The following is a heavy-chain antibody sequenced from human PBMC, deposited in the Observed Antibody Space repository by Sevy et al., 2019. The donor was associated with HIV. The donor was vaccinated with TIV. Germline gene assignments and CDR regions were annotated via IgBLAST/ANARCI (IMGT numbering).Heavy chain of an antibody. Sequence: GGSLRLSCAASGFTFSSYSMNWVRQAPGKGLEWVSSISSSSSYIYYADSVKGRFTISRDNAKNSLYLQMNSVRAEDTAVYYCARGAAKNFDYWGQGTLVNVSS. V-gene: IGHV3-21*01. J-gene: IGHJ4*02. CDR2: ISSSSSYI. CDR1: GFTFSSYS. CDR3: ARGAAKNFDY. D-gene: IGHD6-13*01.